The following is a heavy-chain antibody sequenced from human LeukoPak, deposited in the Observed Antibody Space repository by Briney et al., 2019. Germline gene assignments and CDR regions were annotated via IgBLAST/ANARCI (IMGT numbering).Heavy chain of an antibody. CDR2: INSDGINT. D-gene: IGHD3-22*01. CDR3: ARDLGQYYDTSDNWFDP. J-gene: IGHJ5*02. Sequence: GGPLRLSCAASGFTLSNYWMHWVRQAPGKGLVWVSRINSDGINTSYADSVKGRFTISRDNAKNTLNLQMNSLRAEDTAVYNCARDLGQYYDTSDNWFDPWGQGTLVTVSS. CDR1: GFTLSNYW. V-gene: IGHV3-74*01.